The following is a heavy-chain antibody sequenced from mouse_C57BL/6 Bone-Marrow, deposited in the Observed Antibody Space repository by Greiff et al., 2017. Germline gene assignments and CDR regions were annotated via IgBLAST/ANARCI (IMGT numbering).Heavy chain of an antibody. J-gene: IGHJ2*01. V-gene: IGHV5-16*01. Sequence: EVKVVESEGGLVQPGSSMKLSCTASGFTFSDYYMAWVRQVPEKGLEWVANINYDGSSTYYLDSLKSRFIISRDNAKNILYLQMSSLKSEDTATYYCARAPNYYGSSYHVLAFDYWGQGTTLTVSS. CDR3: ARAPNYYGSSYHVLAFDY. CDR1: GFTFSDYY. D-gene: IGHD1-1*01. CDR2: INYDGSST.